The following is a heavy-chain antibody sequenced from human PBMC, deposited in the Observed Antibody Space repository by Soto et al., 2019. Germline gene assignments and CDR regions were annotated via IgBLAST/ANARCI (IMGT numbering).Heavy chain of an antibody. J-gene: IGHJ6*02. Sequence: ASVKVSYKASGYTFTSYGISWVRQAPGQGLEWMGWISAYNGNTNYAQKLQGRVTMTTDTSTSTAYMELRSLRSDDTAVYYCARDTELELRGYYGMDVWGQGTTVTVSS. CDR1: GYTFTSYG. CDR3: ARDTELELRGYYGMDV. D-gene: IGHD1-7*01. V-gene: IGHV1-18*04. CDR2: ISAYNGNT.